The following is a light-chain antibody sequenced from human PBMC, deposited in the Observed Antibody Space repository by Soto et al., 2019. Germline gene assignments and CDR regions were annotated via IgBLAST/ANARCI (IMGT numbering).Light chain of an antibody. CDR2: GAS. V-gene: IGKV3-15*01. J-gene: IGKJ1*01. CDR1: QSVSNNN. Sequence: EIVMTQSPATLSVSPGERSTLSCRASQSVSNNNLAWYQQRPGQAPRLLIYGASTRATGIPARFSGSGSGTEFTLTISSLQSEDFAIYYCQQYNNWPRTFGQGTKVDI. CDR3: QQYNNWPRT.